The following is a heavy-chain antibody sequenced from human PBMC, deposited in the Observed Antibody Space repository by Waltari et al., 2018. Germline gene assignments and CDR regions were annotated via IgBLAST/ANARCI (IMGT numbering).Heavy chain of an antibody. D-gene: IGHD3-10*01. CDR3: ARDGPGAGNDDFDY. V-gene: IGHV1-2*02. J-gene: IGHJ4*02. Sequence: QVQLAQSGAEEKKPGASVTVSCKASGYTFTGYYIPRVRQAPGQGLEWMGWFSPNNGDNKYAQKFQGRVTMTRDTSINTAYMELSSLTSDDTAVYYCARDGPGAGNDDFDYWGQGTLVSVSS. CDR1: GYTFTGYY. CDR2: FSPNNGDN.